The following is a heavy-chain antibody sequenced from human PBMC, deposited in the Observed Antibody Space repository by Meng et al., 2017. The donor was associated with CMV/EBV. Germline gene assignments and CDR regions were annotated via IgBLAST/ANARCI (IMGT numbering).Heavy chain of an antibody. CDR3: ATSSYDYVWGGYRSGDYYGMDV. D-gene: IGHD3-16*02. CDR2: IYYSGST. J-gene: IGHJ6*02. V-gene: IGHV4-59*01. CDR1: GGSISSYY. Sequence: SETLSLTCTVSGGSISSYYWSWIRQPPGKGLEWIGYIYYSGSTNYNPSLKSRVTISVDTSKNQFSLKLSSVTAADTAVYYCATSSYDYVWGGYRSGDYYGMDVWGQGTTVTVSS.